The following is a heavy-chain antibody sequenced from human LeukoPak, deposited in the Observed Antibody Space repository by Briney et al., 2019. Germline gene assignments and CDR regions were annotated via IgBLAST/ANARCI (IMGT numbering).Heavy chain of an antibody. CDR1: GFTFSSYA. Sequence: PGGSLRLSCAASGFTFSSYAMSWVRQAPGKGLEWVSAISGSGGSTYYADSVKGRFTISRDNSKNTLYLQMNSLRAEDTAVYYCAKSEGYGSGSFYYFDYWGQGTLVNGSS. CDR2: ISGSGGST. V-gene: IGHV3-23*01. D-gene: IGHD3-10*01. J-gene: IGHJ4*02. CDR3: AKSEGYGSGSFYYFDY.